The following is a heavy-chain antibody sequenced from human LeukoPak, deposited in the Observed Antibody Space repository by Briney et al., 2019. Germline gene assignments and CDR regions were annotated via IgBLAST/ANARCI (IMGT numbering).Heavy chain of an antibody. CDR3: ARGADSSGYYSIFYFDY. CDR1: SGSISSGVYY. Sequence: SETLSLTCPVSSGSISSGVYYWSWIRQHPGKGLEWIGYIYYSGSTNYNPSLKSRVTISVDTSKNQFSLKLSSVTAADTAVYYCARGADSSGYYSIFYFDYWGQGTLVTVSS. V-gene: IGHV4-61*08. J-gene: IGHJ4*02. CDR2: IYYSGST. D-gene: IGHD3-22*01.